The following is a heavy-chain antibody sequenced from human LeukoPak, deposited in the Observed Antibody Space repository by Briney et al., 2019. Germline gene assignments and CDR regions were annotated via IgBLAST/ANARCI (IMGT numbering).Heavy chain of an antibody. J-gene: IGHJ4*02. D-gene: IGHD3-16*01. CDR1: GFTFSSYS. CDR3: AKVVRGSYTPGPFDY. V-gene: IGHV3-48*01. Sequence: GGSLRLSCAASGFTFSSYSMNWVRQAPGKGLEWVSHITASGTAMFYADSVKGRFTISRDNAKNSLYLQMNSLRAEDTAVYYCAKVVRGSYTPGPFDYWGQGTLVTVSS. CDR2: ITASGTAM.